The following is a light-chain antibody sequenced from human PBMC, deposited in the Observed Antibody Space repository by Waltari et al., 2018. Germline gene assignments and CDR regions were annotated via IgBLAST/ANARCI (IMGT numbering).Light chain of an antibody. J-gene: IGLJ1*01. Sequence: LTQPPSVSGAPGQSVTIACTVSSSNIGAGYDVHWYQQLPGRVPKLLIYGNSNRPSGVPDRFSGSKSGTSASLAITGLQAEDEADYYCQSSDSSLASLHVFGTGTKVTVL. V-gene: IGLV1-40*01. CDR3: QSSDSSLASLHV. CDR1: SSNIGAGYD. CDR2: GNS.